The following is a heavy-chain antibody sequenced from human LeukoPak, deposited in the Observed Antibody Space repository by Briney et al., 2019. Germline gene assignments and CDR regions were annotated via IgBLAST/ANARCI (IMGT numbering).Heavy chain of an antibody. V-gene: IGHV3-74*01. CDR1: GFTFSTYR. CDR3: ARDGYGDSFDY. CDR2: IISDGSST. D-gene: IGHD4-17*01. J-gene: IGHJ4*02. Sequence: PGGSLRLSCAASGFTFSTYRMHWVRQAPGKGLVWVSRIISDGSSTNYADSVKGRFTISRDNAKNTLYPQMNSLRAEDTAVYYCARDGYGDSFDYWGQGTLVTVSS.